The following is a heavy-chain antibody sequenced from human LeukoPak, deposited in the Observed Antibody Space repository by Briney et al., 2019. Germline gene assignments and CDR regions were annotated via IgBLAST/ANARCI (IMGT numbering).Heavy chain of an antibody. CDR3: AKDRIILTGYYNVFVY. V-gene: IGHV3-23*01. CDR1: GFTFSSYA. J-gene: IGHJ4*02. Sequence: PGGSLRLSCAASGFTFSSYAMSWVRQAPGKGLEWVSGIDGSGDNTYYADSVKGRFTISRDNSKNTLYLQMNSLRAEDTAVYYCAKDRIILTGYYNVFVYWGQGTLVTVSS. CDR2: IDGSGDNT. D-gene: IGHD3-9*01.